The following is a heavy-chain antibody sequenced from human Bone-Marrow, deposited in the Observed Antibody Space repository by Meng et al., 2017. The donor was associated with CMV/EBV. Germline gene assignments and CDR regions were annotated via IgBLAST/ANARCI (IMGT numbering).Heavy chain of an antibody. CDR1: GGPVSSGSYY. D-gene: IGHD3-10*01. CDR2: IYYSGST. J-gene: IGHJ5*02. Sequence: SETLSLTCTVSGGPVSSGSYYWSWIRQPPGKGLEWIGYIYYSGSTNYNPSLKSRVTISVDTSKNQFSLKLSSVTAADTAVYYCARYVWFGELGWFDPWGQGTLVTVSS. V-gene: IGHV4-61*01. CDR3: ARYVWFGELGWFDP.